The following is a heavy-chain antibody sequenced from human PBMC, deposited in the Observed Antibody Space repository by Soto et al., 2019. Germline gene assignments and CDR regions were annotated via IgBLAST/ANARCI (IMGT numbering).Heavy chain of an antibody. J-gene: IGHJ4*02. CDR2: ISSSSSYT. CDR1: RFTFSTYA. Sequence: GALRLSCAASRFTFSTYAMHWVRQAPGKGLEWVSYISSSSSYTNYADSVKGRFTISRDNAKNSLYLQMNSLRAEDTAVYYCARKYGSGSFDYWGQGTLVTVSS. V-gene: IGHV3-21*05. CDR3: ARKYGSGSFDY. D-gene: IGHD6-19*01.